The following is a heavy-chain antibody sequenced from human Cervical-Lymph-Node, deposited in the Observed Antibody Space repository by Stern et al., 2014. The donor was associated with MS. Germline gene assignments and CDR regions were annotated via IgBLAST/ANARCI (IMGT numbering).Heavy chain of an antibody. CDR3: RAGTPQVDY. J-gene: IGHJ4*02. CDR2: IRSKPNNYAT. D-gene: IGHD6-13*01. V-gene: IGHV3-73*01. Sequence: EVQLVQSGGGLVQPGGSLKLSCAASGFTFSASAIHWVRQASGQGLEWVGRIRSKPNNYATVYDASVKGRFTISRDDSKNTAYLQMNSLKIGDTAVYYCRAGTPQVDYWGQGTLVTVSS. CDR1: GFTFSASA.